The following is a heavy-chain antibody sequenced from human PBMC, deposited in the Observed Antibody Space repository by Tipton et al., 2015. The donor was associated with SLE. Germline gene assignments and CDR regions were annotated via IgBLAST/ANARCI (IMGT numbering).Heavy chain of an antibody. CDR3: ARGAYTNYYYYMDV. CDR2: MSYSGST. J-gene: IGHJ6*03. CDR1: GGSISSDDYY. D-gene: IGHD4-11*01. Sequence: TLSLTCTVSGGSISSDDYYWTWIRQHPGKGLEWIGHMSYSGSTYYNPSLKSRITISVDTSKNHFSLKLSSVTAADTAVYYCARGAYTNYYYYMDVWGKGTTVTVSS. V-gene: IGHV4-31*03.